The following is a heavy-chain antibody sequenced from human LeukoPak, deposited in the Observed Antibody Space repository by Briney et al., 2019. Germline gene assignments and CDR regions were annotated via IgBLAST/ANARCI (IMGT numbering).Heavy chain of an antibody. CDR3: ARGNKKYQLLEYYYYYYMDV. J-gene: IGHJ6*03. Sequence: ASVKVSCKASGYTFIGYYIHWVRQAPGQGLEWMGWINPNSGGTNYAQKFQGRVTMTRDTSISTAYMELSRLRSDDTAVYYCARGNKKYQLLEYYYYYYMDVWGKGTTVTVSS. V-gene: IGHV1-2*02. D-gene: IGHD2-2*01. CDR1: GYTFIGYY. CDR2: INPNSGGT.